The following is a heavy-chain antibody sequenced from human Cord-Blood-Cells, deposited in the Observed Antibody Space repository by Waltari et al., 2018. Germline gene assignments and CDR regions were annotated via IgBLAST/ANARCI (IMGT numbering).Heavy chain of an antibody. V-gene: IGHV1-2*02. Sequence: QVQLVQSGAEVKKPGASVKVSCKASGYTFTGYYLHWVRQAPGQGLGWMGWINPNSGGTNYAQKFQGRVTMTRDTSISTAYMELSRLRSDDTAVYYCARDLDIAVAATDYWGKGTLVTVSS. J-gene: IGHJ4*02. CDR3: ARDLDIAVAATDY. CDR2: INPNSGGT. CDR1: GYTFTGYY. D-gene: IGHD6-19*01.